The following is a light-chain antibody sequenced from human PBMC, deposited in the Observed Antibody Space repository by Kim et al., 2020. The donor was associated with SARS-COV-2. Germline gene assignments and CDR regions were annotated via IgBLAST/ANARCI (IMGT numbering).Light chain of an antibody. Sequence: DIQMTQSPSTLSASVGDRVTITCRASQSISNCLAWYQQKPGKAPNRLIYQASSLESGVPSRFSGSGSGTEFTLTISSLQPDDFATYYCQHYNRYPVTFGGGTKVDIK. CDR1: QSISNC. CDR3: QHYNRYPVT. V-gene: IGKV1-5*03. J-gene: IGKJ4*01. CDR2: QAS.